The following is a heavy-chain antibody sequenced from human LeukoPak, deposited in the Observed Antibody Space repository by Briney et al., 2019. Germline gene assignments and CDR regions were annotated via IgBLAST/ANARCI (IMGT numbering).Heavy chain of an antibody. CDR1: GYTFTNYY. V-gene: IGHV1-46*01. CDR3: VREQSKNDYDISGYSFDY. CDR2: IKPNSGST. J-gene: IGHJ4*02. D-gene: IGHD3-22*01. Sequence: ASVKVSCKASGYTFTNYYMHWVRQAPGQGLEYMGIIKPNSGSTTYAQKFHGRVTMTRDTSTSTVHMELSSLRSEDTAVYYCVREQSKNDYDISGYSFDYWGQGTLVTVSS.